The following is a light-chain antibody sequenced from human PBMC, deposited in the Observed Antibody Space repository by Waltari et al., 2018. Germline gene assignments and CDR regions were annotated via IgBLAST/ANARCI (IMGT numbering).Light chain of an antibody. CDR2: EVS. CDR1: SSDVGGYNY. CDR3: SSYAGSNNYVV. J-gene: IGLJ2*01. V-gene: IGLV2-8*01. Sequence: QSALTQPPSASGSPGQSVTISCTGTSSDVGGYNYVSWYQQHPGKAPKLMIYEVSKRPSGVHDRFSCSKSGNTASLTVSGLQAEDEADYYCSSYAGSNNYVVFGGGTKLTVL.